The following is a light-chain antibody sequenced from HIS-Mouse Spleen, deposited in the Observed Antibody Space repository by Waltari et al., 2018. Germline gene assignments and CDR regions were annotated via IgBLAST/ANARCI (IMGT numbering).Light chain of an antibody. CDR2: GAS. CDR3: QQYGSSFT. V-gene: IGKV3-20*01. Sequence: EIVLTQSPGTLSLSPGERATLSCRASQSVSSSYLAWYQQKPGQAPRLLNYGASSRATGIPDRFSGSGSGTDFTLTIRRLEPEDFAVYYCQQYGSSFTFGPGTKVDIK. CDR1: QSVSSSY. J-gene: IGKJ3*01.